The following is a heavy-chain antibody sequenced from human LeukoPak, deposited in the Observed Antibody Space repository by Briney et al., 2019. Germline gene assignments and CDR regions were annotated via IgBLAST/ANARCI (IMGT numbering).Heavy chain of an antibody. D-gene: IGHD3-16*01. CDR2: ISWDSDSI. CDR1: GFTFSSYG. Sequence: SLRLSCAASGFTFSSYGMSWVRQAPGKGLEWVSGISWDSDSIDYADSVKGRFTISRDNAKNSLYLQMNSLRAEDMALYYCAKGGGGRLIYYYYMDVWGKGTTVTVSS. J-gene: IGHJ6*03. V-gene: IGHV3-9*03. CDR3: AKGGGGRLIYYYYMDV.